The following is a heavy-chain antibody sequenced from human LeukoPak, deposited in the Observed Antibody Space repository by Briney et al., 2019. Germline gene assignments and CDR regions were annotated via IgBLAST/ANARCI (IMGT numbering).Heavy chain of an antibody. Sequence: GGSLRLSCAASGFTFDDYAMHWVRQAPGKGLEWVSGISWNSGSIGCADSVKGRSTISRDNAKNSLYLQMNSLRAEDTALYYCAKDTYSGSPHWGQGTLVTVSS. D-gene: IGHD2-21*01. CDR2: ISWNSGSI. CDR3: AKDTYSGSPH. CDR1: GFTFDDYA. V-gene: IGHV3-9*01. J-gene: IGHJ4*02.